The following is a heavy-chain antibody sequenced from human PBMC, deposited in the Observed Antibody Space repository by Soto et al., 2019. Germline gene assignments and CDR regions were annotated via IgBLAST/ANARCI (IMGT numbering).Heavy chain of an antibody. D-gene: IGHD2-21*02. CDR2: IYHSGST. CDR3: ARVAYCGGDCYRGFDP. CDR1: GGSISSGGYS. V-gene: IGHV4-30-2*01. Sequence: SEALSLTCAVSGGSISSGGYSWSWIRQPPGKGLEWIGYIYHSGSTYYNPSLKSRVTISVDRSKNQFSLKLSSVTAADTAVYYCARVAYCGGDCYRGFDPWGQGTLVTVS. J-gene: IGHJ5*02.